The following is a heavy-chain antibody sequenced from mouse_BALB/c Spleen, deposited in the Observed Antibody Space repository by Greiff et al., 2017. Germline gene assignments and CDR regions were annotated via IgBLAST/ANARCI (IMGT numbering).Heavy chain of an antibody. V-gene: IGHV5-17*02. CDR1: GFTFSSFG. J-gene: IGHJ4*01. CDR2: ISSGSSTI. CDR3: ARRDGNYLYYAMDY. Sequence: EVQGVESGGGLVQPGGSRKLSCAASGFTFSSFGMHWVRQAPEKGLEWVAYISSGSSTIYYADTVKGRFTISRDNPKNTLFLQMTSLRSEDTAMYYCARRDGNYLYYAMDYWGQGTSVTVSS. D-gene: IGHD2-1*01.